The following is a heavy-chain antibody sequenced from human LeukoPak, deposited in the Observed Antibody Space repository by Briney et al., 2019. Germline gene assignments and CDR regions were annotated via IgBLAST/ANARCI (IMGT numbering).Heavy chain of an antibody. J-gene: IGHJ4*02. CDR1: GFTFKKYW. D-gene: IGHD3/OR15-3a*01. CDR3: ARNYVTFGTGSDY. Sequence: GGSLRLSCAASGFTFKKYWMNWVRQAPGKGLEWVSYISSSSSTIYYADSVKGRFTFSRDNAKNSLYLQMNSLRAEDTAVYYCARNYVTFGTGSDYWGQGTLVTVSS. V-gene: IGHV3-48*04. CDR2: ISSSSSTI.